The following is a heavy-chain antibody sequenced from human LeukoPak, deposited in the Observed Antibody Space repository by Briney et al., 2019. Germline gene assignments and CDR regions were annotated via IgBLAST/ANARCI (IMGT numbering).Heavy chain of an antibody. CDR1: GFTVSTYY. CDR2: IYSGGGT. V-gene: IGHV3-53*01. Sequence: GGSLRLSCAASGFTVSTYYMSWIRQPPGKGLEWVSAIYSGGGTYYADSVKGRFTISRDNSKNTLYLQMNSLRAEDTAVYYCARGFSYGDYESYWGQGTLVTVSS. J-gene: IGHJ4*02. CDR3: ARGFSYGDYESY. D-gene: IGHD4-17*01.